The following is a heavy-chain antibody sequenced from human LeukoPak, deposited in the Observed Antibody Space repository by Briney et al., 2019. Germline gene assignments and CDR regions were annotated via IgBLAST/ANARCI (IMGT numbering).Heavy chain of an antibody. J-gene: IGHJ5*02. CDR1: GGSISSYY. CDR3: ARDGYSSAPNWFDP. D-gene: IGHD6-19*01. Sequence: ESGPTLVKPSETLSLTYTVSGGSISSYYWSWIRQPAGKGLEWIGRIYTSGSTNYNPSLKSRVTMSVDTSKNQFSLKLSSVTAADTAVYYCARDGYSSAPNWFDPWGQGTLVTVSS. V-gene: IGHV4-4*07. CDR2: IYTSGST.